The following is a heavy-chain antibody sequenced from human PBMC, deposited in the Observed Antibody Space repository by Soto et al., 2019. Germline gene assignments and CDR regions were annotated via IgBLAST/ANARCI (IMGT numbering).Heavy chain of an antibody. Sequence: GGSLRLSCAASGFTFSSYSMNWVRQAPGKGLEWVSSISSSSSYIYYADSVKGRFTISRDNAKNSLYLQMNSLRAEDTAVYYCASDGLYSSGWPGNYYYYGMDVWGQGTTVTVSS. J-gene: IGHJ6*02. CDR1: GFTFSSYS. D-gene: IGHD6-19*01. CDR3: ASDGLYSSGWPGNYYYYGMDV. V-gene: IGHV3-21*01. CDR2: ISSSSSYI.